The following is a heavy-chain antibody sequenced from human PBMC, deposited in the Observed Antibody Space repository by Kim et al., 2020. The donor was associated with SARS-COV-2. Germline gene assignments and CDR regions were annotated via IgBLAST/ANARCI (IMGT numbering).Heavy chain of an antibody. V-gene: IGHV3-30*02. CDR3: AKDLWRRPNKEYYYGMDV. D-gene: IGHD3-10*01. J-gene: IGHJ6*02. Sequence: KGRFTISRDKSKNTLYLKMNSLGAEDTAVYYCAKDLWRRPNKEYYYGMDVWGQGTTVTVSS.